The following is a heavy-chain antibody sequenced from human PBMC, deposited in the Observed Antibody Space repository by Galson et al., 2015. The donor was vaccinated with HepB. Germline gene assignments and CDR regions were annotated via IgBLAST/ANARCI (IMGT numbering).Heavy chain of an antibody. CDR2: IDPSDSYT. Sequence: QSGAEVKKPGESLRISCKGSGYSFTSYWISWVRQMPGKGLEWMGRIDPSDSYTNYSPSFQGHVTISADKSISTAYLQWSSLKASDTAMYYCASNYYDSSGYYYYFDYWGQGTLVTVSS. V-gene: IGHV5-10-1*01. D-gene: IGHD3-22*01. J-gene: IGHJ4*02. CDR3: ASNYYDSSGYYYYFDY. CDR1: GYSFTSYW.